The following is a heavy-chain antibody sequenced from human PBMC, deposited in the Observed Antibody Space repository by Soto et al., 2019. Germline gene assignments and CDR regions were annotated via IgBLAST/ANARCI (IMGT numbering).Heavy chain of an antibody. V-gene: IGHV1-8*02. D-gene: IGHD2-2*01. Sequence: ASVKVSCRASGYTFTSYDINWVRQATGQGLEWMGWMNPNSGNTGYAQKFQGRVTMTRNTSISTAYMELSGLRSEDTAVYYCARGYCSSTSCYTSWFDPWGQGTLVTVSS. J-gene: IGHJ5*02. CDR3: ARGYCSSTSCYTSWFDP. CDR2: MNPNSGNT. CDR1: GYTFTSYD.